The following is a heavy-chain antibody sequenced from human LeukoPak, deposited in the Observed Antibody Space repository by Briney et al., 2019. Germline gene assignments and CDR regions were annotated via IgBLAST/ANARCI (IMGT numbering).Heavy chain of an antibody. V-gene: IGHV3-30*18. CDR1: GFSFKDYN. J-gene: IGHJ3*02. CDR2: ITYDGSNK. Sequence: PGGSLRLSCVASGFSFKDYNIHWVRQAPGKGLEWVAVITYDGSNKYYTDSVKGRFTISRDNAKNSLYLQMNSLRAEDTALYYCAKDHEPDSSGYFGGAFDIWGQGTMVTVSS. CDR3: AKDHEPDSSGYFGGAFDI. D-gene: IGHD3-22*01.